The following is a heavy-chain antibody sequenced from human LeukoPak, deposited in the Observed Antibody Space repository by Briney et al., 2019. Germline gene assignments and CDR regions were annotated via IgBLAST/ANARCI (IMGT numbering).Heavy chain of an antibody. Sequence: PGRSLRLSCAASGFTFSSYSIHWVRQAPGKGLEWVAVISSDGIKKYYADSVKGRFTVSRDNSKHTLYRQMNSLRAEDTALYYCAREGHYDILTGYSPVEYYFYYMDVWGKGTTVTVSS. J-gene: IGHJ6*03. CDR2: ISSDGIKK. V-gene: IGHV3-30*04. CDR3: AREGHYDILTGYSPVEYYFYYMDV. CDR1: GFTFSSYS. D-gene: IGHD3-9*01.